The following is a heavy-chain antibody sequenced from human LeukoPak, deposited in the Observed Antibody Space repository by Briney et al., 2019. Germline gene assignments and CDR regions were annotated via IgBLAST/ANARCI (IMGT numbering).Heavy chain of an antibody. J-gene: IGHJ4*02. CDR2: IKSKTDGGTT. CDR3: TTDPYDSSGYYPFDY. CDR1: GFTFSNAW. V-gene: IGHV3-15*01. D-gene: IGHD3-22*01. Sequence: GGSLRLSCAASGFTFSNAWMSWVRQAPGKGLEWVGRIKSKTDGGTTDYAAPVKGRFTISRDDSKNTLYLQMNSLKTEDTAVYYCTTDPYDSSGYYPFDYWGQGTLVTVSS.